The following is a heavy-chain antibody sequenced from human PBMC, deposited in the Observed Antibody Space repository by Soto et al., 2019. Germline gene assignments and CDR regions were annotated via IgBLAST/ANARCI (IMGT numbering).Heavy chain of an antibody. Sequence: ASVKVSCKASGGTFSSYAISWVRQAPGQGLEWMGGIIPIFGTANYAQKFQGRVTITADESTSTAYMELSCLRSEDTAVYYCARVPYYYDSSGPLGYWGQGTLVTVSS. V-gene: IGHV1-69*13. CDR2: IIPIFGTA. D-gene: IGHD3-22*01. CDR3: ARVPYYYDSSGPLGY. J-gene: IGHJ4*02. CDR1: GGTFSSYA.